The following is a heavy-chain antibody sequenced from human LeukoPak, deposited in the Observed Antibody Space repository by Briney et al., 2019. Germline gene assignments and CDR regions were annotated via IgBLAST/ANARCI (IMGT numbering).Heavy chain of an antibody. J-gene: IGHJ4*02. CDR2: IYYSGST. D-gene: IGHD6-13*01. CDR1: GGSISSGGYY. V-gene: IGHV4-31*03. Sequence: SETLSLTCTVSGGSISSGGYYWSWIRQHPGKGLEWIGYIYYSGSTYYNPSLKSRVTISVDTSKNQFSLKLSSVIAADTAVYYCARRSSSQPPNYWGQGTLVTVSS. CDR3: ARRSSSQPPNY.